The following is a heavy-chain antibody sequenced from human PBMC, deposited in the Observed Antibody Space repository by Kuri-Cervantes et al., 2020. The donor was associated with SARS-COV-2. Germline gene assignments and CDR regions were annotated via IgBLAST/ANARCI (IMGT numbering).Heavy chain of an antibody. CDR3: ARTTYGSGSYWDDAFDI. D-gene: IGHD3-10*01. Sequence: GGSLRLSCAASGFTFSSYWMSWVRQAPGKGLEWVANIKQDGSEKYYVDSVKGRFTISRDNAKNSLYLQMTSLRAEDTAVYYCARTTYGSGSYWDDAFDIWGQGTMVTVSS. CDR2: IKQDGSEK. J-gene: IGHJ3*02. CDR1: GFTFSSYW. V-gene: IGHV3-7*01.